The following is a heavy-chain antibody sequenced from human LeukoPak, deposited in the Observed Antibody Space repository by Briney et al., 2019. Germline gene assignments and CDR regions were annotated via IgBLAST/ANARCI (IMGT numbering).Heavy chain of an antibody. J-gene: IGHJ6*03. CDR2: INPSGGST. V-gene: IGHV1-46*01. Sequence: ASVKVSCKASGYTFTGYYMHWVRQAPGQGLEWMGIINPSGGSTSYAQKFQGRVTMTRDMSTSTVYMELSSLRSEDTAVYYCARDENPTYYCDSSGYGNMDVWGKGTTVTVSS. D-gene: IGHD3-22*01. CDR3: ARDENPTYYCDSSGYGNMDV. CDR1: GYTFTGYY.